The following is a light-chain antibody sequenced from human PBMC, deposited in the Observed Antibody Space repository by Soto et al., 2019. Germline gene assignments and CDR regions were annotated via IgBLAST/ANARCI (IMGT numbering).Light chain of an antibody. CDR1: QTVSSSY. Sequence: EIVLTQSPGTLSLSPGDWATLSCRASQTVSSSYLAWYQQKPGQAPRLLIYGASSRATGIPDRFSGSGSGTDFTLTISRLDPDDFAVYYCQQYDDSITFGQGTRLEIE. CDR2: GAS. J-gene: IGKJ5*01. V-gene: IGKV3-20*01. CDR3: QQYDDSIT.